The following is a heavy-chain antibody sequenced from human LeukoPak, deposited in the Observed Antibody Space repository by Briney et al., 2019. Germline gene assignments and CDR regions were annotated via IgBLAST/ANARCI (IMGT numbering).Heavy chain of an antibody. J-gene: IGHJ6*04. D-gene: IGHD3-22*01. CDR2: INPNSGGT. CDR3: ARDLSDSSYGMDV. Sequence: ASVKVSCKASGYTFTGYYMHWVRQAPGQGLEWMGWINPNSGGTNYAQKFQGWVTMTRDTSISTAYVELSRLRSDDTAVYYCARDLSDSSYGMDVWGKGTTVTVSS. CDR1: GYTFTGYY. V-gene: IGHV1-2*04.